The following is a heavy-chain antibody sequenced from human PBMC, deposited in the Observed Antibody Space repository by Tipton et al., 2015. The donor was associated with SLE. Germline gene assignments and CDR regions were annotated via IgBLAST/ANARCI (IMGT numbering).Heavy chain of an antibody. CDR2: ISSSCSYI. Sequence: SLRLSCAASGFTFSTYSMNWVRQAPGKGLEWVSSISSSCSYIYYADSVKGRFTTSRDNAKNSLYLQMNSLRAEDTAVYYCARPGYSYGYDAFDIWGQGTMVTVSS. CDR1: GFTFSTYS. J-gene: IGHJ3*02. CDR3: ARPGYSYGYDAFDI. V-gene: IGHV3-21*01. D-gene: IGHD5-18*01.